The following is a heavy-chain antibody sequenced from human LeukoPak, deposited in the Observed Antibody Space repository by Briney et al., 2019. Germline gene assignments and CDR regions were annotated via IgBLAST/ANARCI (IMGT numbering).Heavy chain of an antibody. J-gene: IGHJ3*02. Sequence: GESLKISCKASGYSFTTYWIAWVRQMPGEGLEWMGINYPGDSDTRYSPSFQGQVTISADKSISTAYLQWSSLKASDTAMYYCARRYGGNSRDAFDIWGQGTMVTVSS. CDR1: GYSFTTYW. D-gene: IGHD4-23*01. CDR2: NYPGDSDT. V-gene: IGHV5-51*01. CDR3: ARRYGGNSRDAFDI.